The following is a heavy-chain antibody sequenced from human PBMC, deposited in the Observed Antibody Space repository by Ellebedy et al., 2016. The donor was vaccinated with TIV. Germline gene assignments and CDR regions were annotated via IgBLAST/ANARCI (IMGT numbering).Heavy chain of an antibody. Sequence: PGGSLRLSCAASGFTVSSNYMSWVRQAPGKGLLWVSRINVDGTTINYADSVKGRFTISRDNAKNTVYLQMNSLRAEDSAVYHCTRDLVGATSDFWGQGALVTVST. V-gene: IGHV3-74*01. CDR3: TRDLVGATSDF. CDR1: GFTVSSNY. J-gene: IGHJ4*02. CDR2: INVDGTTI. D-gene: IGHD1-26*01.